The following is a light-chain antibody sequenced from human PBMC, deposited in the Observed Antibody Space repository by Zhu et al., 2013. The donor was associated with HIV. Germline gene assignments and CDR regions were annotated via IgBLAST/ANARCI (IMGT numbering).Light chain of an antibody. Sequence: IVMTQSPLSLPVTPGEPASISCRSSQSLLHSNRYNSLNWYLQKPGQSPQLLIYLGSNRASGVPDRFSGSGSGTHFTLKISRVEAEDVGVYYCMQGTYWPWTFGQGTKVEI. CDR1: QSLLHSNRYNS. CDR3: MQGTYWPWT. CDR2: LGS. J-gene: IGKJ1*01. V-gene: IGKV2-28*01.